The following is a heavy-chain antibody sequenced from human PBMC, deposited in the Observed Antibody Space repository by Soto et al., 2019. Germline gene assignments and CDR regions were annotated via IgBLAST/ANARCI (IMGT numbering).Heavy chain of an antibody. CDR1: GFTFSSYS. V-gene: IGHV3-48*01. CDR2: ISSSSSTI. D-gene: IGHD3-22*01. CDR3: TTDLDPYYYDSSGYYPPN. J-gene: IGHJ4*02. Sequence: GGSLRLSCAASGFTFSSYSMNWVRQAPGKGLEWVSYISSSSSTIYYAAPVKGRFTISRDDSKNTLYLQMNSLKTEDTAVYYCTTDLDPYYYDSSGYYPPNWGQGTLVTVSS.